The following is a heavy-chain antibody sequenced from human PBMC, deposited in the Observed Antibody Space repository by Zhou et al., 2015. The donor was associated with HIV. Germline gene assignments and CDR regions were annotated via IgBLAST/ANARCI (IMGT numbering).Heavy chain of an antibody. V-gene: IGHV1-18*01. D-gene: IGHD3-10*01. J-gene: IGHJ4*02. CDR1: GGTFSSYA. Sequence: QVQLVQSGAEVKKPGSSVKVSCKASGGTFSSYAISWVRQAPGQGLEWMGWISVYNGDTRSAPKLQGRLTMTTDITTSTAYMELRSLRSDDTAVYYCARDHDYDSGSSTTFDSWGQGTLVTVSS. CDR3: ARDHDYDSGSSTTFDS. CDR2: ISVYNGDT.